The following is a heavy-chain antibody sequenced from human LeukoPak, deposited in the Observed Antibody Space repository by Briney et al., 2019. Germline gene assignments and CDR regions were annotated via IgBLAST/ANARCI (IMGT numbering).Heavy chain of an antibody. CDR2: ISFDGSAK. CDR1: GFTFSSHA. Sequence: AWGLRLSCPASGFTFSSHAIHWVRQAPGKGLEWMAVISFDGSAKYYADSVKGRFTISRDNSKNILDLQMNSLRPDDTAVYYCARDLCSSWSLDFWGQGTLVTVSS. J-gene: IGHJ4*02. D-gene: IGHD6-13*01. V-gene: IGHV3-30-3*01. CDR3: ARDLCSSWSLDF.